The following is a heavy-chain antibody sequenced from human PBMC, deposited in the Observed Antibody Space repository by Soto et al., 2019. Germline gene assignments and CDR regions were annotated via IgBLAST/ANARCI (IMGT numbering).Heavy chain of an antibody. V-gene: IGHV4-59*01. J-gene: IGHJ6*01. Sequence: SETLSHTCTVSGGSISSYYWSWIRQPPGKGLEWIGYIYYSGSTNYNPSLKSRVTISVDTSKNQFSLKLSSVTAADTAVYYCAREAGYYDILTGYPRGGMDVWGQGTTVT. CDR1: GGSISSYY. D-gene: IGHD3-9*01. CDR2: IYYSGST. CDR3: AREAGYYDILTGYPRGGMDV.